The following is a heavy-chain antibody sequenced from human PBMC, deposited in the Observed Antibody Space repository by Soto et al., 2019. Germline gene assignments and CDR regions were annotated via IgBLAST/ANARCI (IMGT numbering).Heavy chain of an antibody. J-gene: IGHJ5*02. D-gene: IGHD1-7*01. Sequence: QVQLHQWGAGLLKPSETLSLTCAVYGGSFSGYYWSWIRQPPGKGLEWIGEINHSGSTNYNPSLKSRVTISVDTSKNQFSLKLSSVTAADTAVYYCARVWIDWNYVCWFDPWGQGTLVTVSS. CDR1: GGSFSGYY. V-gene: IGHV4-34*01. CDR2: INHSGST. CDR3: ARVWIDWNYVCWFDP.